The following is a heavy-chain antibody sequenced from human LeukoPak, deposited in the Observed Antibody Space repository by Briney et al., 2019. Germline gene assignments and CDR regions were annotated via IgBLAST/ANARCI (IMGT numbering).Heavy chain of an antibody. Sequence: PSETLSLTCAVSGASISSSNWWSWVRQPPGKGLERIGEIYHSGSTNYNPSLKSRVTISVDKSKNQFSLELTSVAAADTAVYYCAGKPRTVPCYYWGQGTLVTVSS. J-gene: IGHJ4*02. CDR1: GASISSSNW. D-gene: IGHD1-14*01. CDR2: IYHSGST. V-gene: IGHV4-4*02. CDR3: AGKPRTVPCYY.